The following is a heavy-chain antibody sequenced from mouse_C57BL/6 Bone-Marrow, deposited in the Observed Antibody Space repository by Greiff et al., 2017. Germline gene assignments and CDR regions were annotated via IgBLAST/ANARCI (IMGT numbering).Heavy chain of an antibody. CDR1: GYAFSSSW. Sequence: VQLQQSGPELVKPGASVKISCKASGYAFSSSWMNWVKQRPGKGLEWIGRIYPGDGDTNYNGKFKGKAILTADKSSSTAYMQLSSLTSEDSAVYFCARGGYYWGQGTTLTVSS. J-gene: IGHJ2*01. V-gene: IGHV1-82*01. CDR3: ARGGYY. CDR2: IYPGDGDT.